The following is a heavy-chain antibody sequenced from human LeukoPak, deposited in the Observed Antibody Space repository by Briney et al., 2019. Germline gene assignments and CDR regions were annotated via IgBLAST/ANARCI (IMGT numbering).Heavy chain of an antibody. CDR1: GYTFTGDY. D-gene: IGHD2-21*02. V-gene: IGHV1-2*02. Sequence: ASVKVSCKASGYTFTGDYMHWVRQAPGQGLEWMGWINPNSGGTNYAQKFQGRVTMTRDTSISTAYMELSRLRSDDTAVYYCARVGDPMYYYYYYMDVWGKGTTVTVSS. J-gene: IGHJ6*03. CDR3: ARVGDPMYYYYYYMDV. CDR2: INPNSGGT.